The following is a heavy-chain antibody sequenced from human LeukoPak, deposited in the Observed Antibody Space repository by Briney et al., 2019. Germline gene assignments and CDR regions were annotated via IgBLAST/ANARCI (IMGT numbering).Heavy chain of an antibody. D-gene: IGHD2-15*01. CDR1: GYTFTGHY. CDR2: INPNSGDT. V-gene: IGHV1-2*02. J-gene: IGHJ3*02. Sequence: ASARVSCKPSGYTFTGHYMHWARQAPGQGLEWMGWINPNSGDTNYAQKFQGSVTMTRDTSISTAYMELSSLRSDDTAVYYCARRCSGGSCSGAFDIWGQGTMVTVSS. CDR3: ARRCSGGSCSGAFDI.